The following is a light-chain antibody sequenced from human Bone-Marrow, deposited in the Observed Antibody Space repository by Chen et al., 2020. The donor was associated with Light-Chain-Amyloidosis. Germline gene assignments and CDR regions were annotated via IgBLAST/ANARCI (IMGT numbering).Light chain of an antibody. Sequence: NFIPTQPPSVSVSPGTTMTISCSASSGSIDTNFVQCYQQLPGSVPTIVNFENDQRPSGVPDRFSGSIDSSSNSASLTISDLRAEDEADYYCQSYERANWVFGGGTKLTVL. CDR1: SGSIDTNF. CDR3: QSYERANWV. J-gene: IGLJ3*02. CDR2: END. V-gene: IGLV6-57*02.